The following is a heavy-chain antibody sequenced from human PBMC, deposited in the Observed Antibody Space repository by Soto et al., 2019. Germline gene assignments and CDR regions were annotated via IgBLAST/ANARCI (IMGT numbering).Heavy chain of an antibody. CDR1: GFTFSSYG. J-gene: IGHJ6*02. CDR2: ISYDGSNK. V-gene: IGHV3-30*18. D-gene: IGHD5-12*01. CDR3: AKDLIRDIVARGSYYYYGMDV. Sequence: QVQLVESGGGVVQPGRSLRLSCAASGFTFSSYGMHWVRQAPGKGLECVAVISYDGSNKYYADSVKGRFTISRDNSKNTLYLQMNSLRAQDTAVYYCAKDLIRDIVARGSYYYYGMDVWGQGTTVTVSS.